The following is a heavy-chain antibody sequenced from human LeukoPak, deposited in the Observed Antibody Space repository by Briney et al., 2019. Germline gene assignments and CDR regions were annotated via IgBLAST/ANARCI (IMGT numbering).Heavy chain of an antibody. CDR3: ARGPSGYRNT. D-gene: IGHD5-12*01. V-gene: IGHV3-66*01. CDR1: EFSVGSNY. J-gene: IGHJ4*02. Sequence: GGSLRLSCAASEFSVGSNYMTWVRQAPGKGLEWVSLIYSGGSTYYADSVKGRFTISRDNSKNTLYLQMDSLRAEDTAVYYCARGPSGYRNTGGQGTLVTVSS. CDR2: IYSGGST.